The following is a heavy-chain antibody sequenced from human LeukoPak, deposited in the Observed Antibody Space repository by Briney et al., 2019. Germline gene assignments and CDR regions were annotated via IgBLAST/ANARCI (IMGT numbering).Heavy chain of an antibody. CDR3: ARAGDDVAVPHGLLDY. CDR1: GYSFTRYG. CDR2: ISGHNGNT. V-gene: IGHV1-18*01. D-gene: IGHD2-15*01. J-gene: IGHJ4*02. Sequence: ASGRLSCKASGYSFTRYGISWGRQAPGHRLKGMGGISGHNGNTKSAQSFQGRVTMTGDTSTTTVYMELRSLTSDDTAVFYCARAGDDVAVPHGLLDYWGQGSLVTVSS.